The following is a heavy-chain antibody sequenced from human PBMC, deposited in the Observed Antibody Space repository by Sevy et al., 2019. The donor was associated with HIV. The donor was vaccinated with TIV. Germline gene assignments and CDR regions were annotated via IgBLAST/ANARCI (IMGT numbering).Heavy chain of an antibody. J-gene: IGHJ4*02. CDR1: GISFTTSG. CDR3: TRVSRGTDDDY. V-gene: IGHV3-30*03. CDR2: ISYHGRDK. Sequence: GGSLRLSCVVSGISFTTSGMHWVRQAPGKGLEWVAVISYHGRDKFYAESVKGRSTISRDNSKNMLYLQMNSLRAEDTAVYYCTRVSRGTDDDYWGQGTLVTVSS. D-gene: IGHD2-2*01.